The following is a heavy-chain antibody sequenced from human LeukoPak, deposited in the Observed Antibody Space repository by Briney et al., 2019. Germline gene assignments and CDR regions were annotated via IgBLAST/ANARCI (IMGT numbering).Heavy chain of an antibody. D-gene: IGHD3-16*02. CDR2: IKQDGSEK. CDR3: ARVGGRYSPLGY. Sequence: GGFLRLSCAASGFTFSSYWMSWVRQAPGKGLEWVANIKQDGSEKYYVDSVKGRFTISRDNAKNSLYLQMISLRAEDTAVYYCARVGGRYSPLGYWGQGTLVTVSS. J-gene: IGHJ4*02. CDR1: GFTFSSYW. V-gene: IGHV3-7*01.